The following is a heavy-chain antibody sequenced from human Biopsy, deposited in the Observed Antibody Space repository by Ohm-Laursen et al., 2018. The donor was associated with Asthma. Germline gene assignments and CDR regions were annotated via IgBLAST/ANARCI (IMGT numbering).Heavy chain of an antibody. CDR2: IYSGGTS. D-gene: IGHD2-15*01. CDR1: GFTVSRDH. CDR3: AKAREDIVVVVAVSDS. J-gene: IGHJ4*02. V-gene: IGHV3-53*01. Sequence: SLRLSCTASGFTVSRDHMFWVRQAPGKGLEWVSVIYSGGTSHTADSVKGRFTISRDNSKNTLHLQMNSLRAEDTAVYYRAKAREDIVVVVAVSDSWGQGTLVTVSS.